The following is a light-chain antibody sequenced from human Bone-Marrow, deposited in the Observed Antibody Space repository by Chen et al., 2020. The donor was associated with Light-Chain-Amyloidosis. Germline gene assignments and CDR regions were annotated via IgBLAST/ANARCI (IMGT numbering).Light chain of an antibody. V-gene: IGLV3-25*03. CDR3: QSADSSGTYEVI. Sequence: SYELTQPPSVSVSPGQTARITCSGDDLPTKYAYWYQQKPGQAPVLVIHRDTERPSGISERFSGSSSGTTATLPVSGVQAEDEADDHWQSADSSGTYEVIFGGGTKLTVL. CDR2: RDT. CDR1: DLPTKY. J-gene: IGLJ2*01.